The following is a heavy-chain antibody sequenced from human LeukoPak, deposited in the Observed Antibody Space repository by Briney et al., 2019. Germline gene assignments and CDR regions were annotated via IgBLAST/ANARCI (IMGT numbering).Heavy chain of an antibody. CDR1: GGSFSGYY. D-gene: IGHD4-23*01. Sequence: SETLSLTCAVYGGSFSGYYWSWIRQPPGKGLERMGEINHSGSTNYNPSLKSRVTISVDTSKNQFSLKLSSVTAADTAVYYCARGGRKLPYYYYYMDVWGKGTTVTVSS. CDR2: INHSGST. J-gene: IGHJ6*03. CDR3: ARGGRKLPYYYYYMDV. V-gene: IGHV4-34*01.